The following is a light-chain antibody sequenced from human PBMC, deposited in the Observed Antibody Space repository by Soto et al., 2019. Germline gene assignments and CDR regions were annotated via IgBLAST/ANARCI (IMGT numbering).Light chain of an antibody. Sequence: QSALTQPASVSGSPGQSITISCTGTSSDVGGYNYVSWYQQHPGKAPKLMIYEVSNRPSGVSNRFSGSKSGNTASLTISGLQAEDEADYYCSSDTSSSTLYVVFGGGTKLTVL. CDR1: SSDVGGYNY. J-gene: IGLJ2*01. CDR3: SSDTSSSTLYVV. V-gene: IGLV2-14*01. CDR2: EVS.